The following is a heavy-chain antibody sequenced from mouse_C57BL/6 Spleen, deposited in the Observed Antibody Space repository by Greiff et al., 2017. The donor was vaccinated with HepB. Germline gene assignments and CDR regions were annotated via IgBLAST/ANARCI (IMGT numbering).Heavy chain of an antibody. V-gene: IGHV1-50*01. J-gene: IGHJ4*01. CDR2: IDPSDSYT. CDR3: ARGYYGGYAMDY. CDR1: GYTFTSYW. D-gene: IGHD1-1*01. Sequence: QVQLKQPGAELVKPGASVKLSCKASGYTFTSYWMQWVKQRPGQGLEWIGEIDPSDSYTNYNQKFKGKATLTVDTSSSTAYMQLSSLTSEDSAVYYCARGYYGGYAMDYWGQGTSVTVSS.